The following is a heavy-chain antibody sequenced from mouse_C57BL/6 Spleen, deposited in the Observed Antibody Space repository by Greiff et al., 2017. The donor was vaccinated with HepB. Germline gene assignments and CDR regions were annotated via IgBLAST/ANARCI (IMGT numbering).Heavy chain of an antibody. D-gene: IGHD1-1*01. Sequence: VQLKQSGPELVKPGASVKMSCKASGYTFTDYNMHWVKQSHGKSLEWIGYINPNNGGTSYNQKFKGKATLTVNKSSSTAYMELRSLTSEDSAVYYCARSVTTVLDVWGTGTTVTVSS. CDR2: INPNNGGT. CDR3: ARSVTTVLDV. V-gene: IGHV1-22*01. J-gene: IGHJ1*03. CDR1: GYTFTDYN.